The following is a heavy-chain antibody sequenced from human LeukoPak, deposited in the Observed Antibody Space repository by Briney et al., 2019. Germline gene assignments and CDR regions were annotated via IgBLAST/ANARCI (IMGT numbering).Heavy chain of an antibody. CDR1: GYTLTELS. D-gene: IGHD3-22*01. J-gene: IGHJ4*02. V-gene: IGHV1-24*01. CDR2: FDPEDGET. CDR3: ASPSEGYYDSSGKLDY. Sequence: GASVRVSCKVSGYTLTELSMHWVRQAPGKGLEWMGGFDPEDGETIYAQKFQGRVTMTEDTSTDTAYMELSSLRSEDTAVYYCASPSEGYYDSSGKLDYWGQGTLVTVSS.